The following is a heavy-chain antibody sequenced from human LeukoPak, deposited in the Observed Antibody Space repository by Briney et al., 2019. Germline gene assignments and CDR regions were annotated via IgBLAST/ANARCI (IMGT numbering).Heavy chain of an antibody. CDR2: INPNSGGT. Sequence: ASVKVSCKASGYTLTGYYMHWVRQAPGQGLEWMGWINPNSGGTNYAQKFQGRVTMTRDTSISTAYMELSRLRSDDTAAYYCAGAPGNWLYYYYGMNVWGQGTTVTVSS. J-gene: IGHJ6*02. CDR1: GYTLTGYY. CDR3: AGAPGNWLYYYYGMNV. V-gene: IGHV1-2*02. D-gene: IGHD1-26*01.